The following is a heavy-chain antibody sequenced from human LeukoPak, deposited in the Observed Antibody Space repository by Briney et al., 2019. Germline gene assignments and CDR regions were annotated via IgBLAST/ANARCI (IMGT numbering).Heavy chain of an antibody. CDR2: ISAYNGNT. CDR3: ARDPRHSSGYPRWDY. V-gene: IGHV1-18*01. CDR1: GYTFTSYG. J-gene: IGHJ4*02. Sequence: GASVKVSCKASGYTFTSYGISWVRLAPGQGLEWMGWISAYNGNTNYAQKFQGRVTMTRDTSISTAYMELSRLRSDDTAVYYCARDPRHSSGYPRWDYWGQGTLVTVSS. D-gene: IGHD3-22*01.